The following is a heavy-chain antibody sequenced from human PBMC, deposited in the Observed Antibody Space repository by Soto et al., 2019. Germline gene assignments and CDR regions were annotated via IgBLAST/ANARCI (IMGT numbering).Heavy chain of an antibody. Sequence: QLQLQESGPGLVKPSETLSLTCTVSGGSISSSSYYWGWIRQPPGKGLEWIGSIYYSGSTYYNPSLKSRDTISVDTSKNQFSLKLSSVTAADTAVYYCARIYGSGSYYKPSSFDYWGQGTLVTVSS. CDR3: ARIYGSGSYYKPSSFDY. V-gene: IGHV4-39*01. CDR1: GGSISSSSYY. CDR2: IYYSGST. J-gene: IGHJ4*02. D-gene: IGHD3-10*01.